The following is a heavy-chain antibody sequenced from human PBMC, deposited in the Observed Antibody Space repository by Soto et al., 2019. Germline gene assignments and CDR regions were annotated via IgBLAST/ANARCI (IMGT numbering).Heavy chain of an antibody. CDR3: VRGLRYYGSGMYYYYYGMDV. J-gene: IGHJ6*02. CDR2: INHSGST. D-gene: IGHD3-10*01. CDR1: GGSFSGYY. Sequence: SETLSLTCAVYGGSFSGYYWSWIRQPPGKGLEWIGEINHSGSTNYNPSLKSRVTISVDTSKNQFSLKLSSVTAADTAVYYCVRGLRYYGSGMYYYYYGMDVWGQGTTVTVSS. V-gene: IGHV4-34*01.